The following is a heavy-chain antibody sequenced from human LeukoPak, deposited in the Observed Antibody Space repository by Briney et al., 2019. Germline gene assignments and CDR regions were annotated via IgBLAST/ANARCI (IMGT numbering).Heavy chain of an antibody. CDR2: ISGSGGST. CDR1: GFTFSSYA. V-gene: IGHV3-23*01. Sequence: PGGSLRLSCAASGFTFSSYAMSWVRQAPGKGLEWVSAISGSGGSTYYADSVKGRFTISRDNSKNTLYLQMNSLRAEDTAVYYCATTSGDYDSSGYYYILFDYWGQGTLVTVSS. J-gene: IGHJ4*02. CDR3: ATTSGDYDSSGYYYILFDY. D-gene: IGHD3-22*01.